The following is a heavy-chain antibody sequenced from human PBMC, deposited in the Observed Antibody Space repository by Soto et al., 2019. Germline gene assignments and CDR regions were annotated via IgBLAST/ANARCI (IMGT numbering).Heavy chain of an antibody. D-gene: IGHD5-18*01. J-gene: IGHJ6*02. CDR3: ASQRPALGRRQMDV. CDR1: GFTFGDYY. CDR2: ISSSGSTI. V-gene: IGHV3-11*01. Sequence: PGGSLRLSCAASGFTFGDYYMSWIRQAPGKGLEWVSYISSSGSTIYYADSVKGRFTISRDNAKNSLYLQMNSLRAEDTAVYYCASQRPALGRRQMDVWGQGTTVTVSS.